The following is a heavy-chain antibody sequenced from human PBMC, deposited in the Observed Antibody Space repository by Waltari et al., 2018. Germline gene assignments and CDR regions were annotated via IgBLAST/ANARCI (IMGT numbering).Heavy chain of an antibody. V-gene: IGHV4-39*01. CDR3: ARDYYDTPGYFDY. Sequence: QLQLQESGPGLVKPSETLSLTCTVSGGSISSSSYYWGWIRQPPGKGLEWVGSIYYSGSTYYNPSLKIRVTISVDTSKNQFSLKLSSVTAADTAVYYCARDYYDTPGYFDYWGQGTLVTVSS. CDR2: IYYSGST. CDR1: GGSISSSSYY. J-gene: IGHJ4*02. D-gene: IGHD3-22*01.